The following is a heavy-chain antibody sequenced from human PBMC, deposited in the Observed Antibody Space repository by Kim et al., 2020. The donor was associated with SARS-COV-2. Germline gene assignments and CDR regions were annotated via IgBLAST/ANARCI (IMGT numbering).Heavy chain of an antibody. J-gene: IGHJ5*02. D-gene: IGHD6-19*01. Sequence: SVKSQVNISRENSNNTLYLQMNSLRAEDTAVYYCAKGGAVAGARWFDPWGQGTLVTVSS. CDR3: AKGGAVAGARWFDP. V-gene: IGHV3-30*02.